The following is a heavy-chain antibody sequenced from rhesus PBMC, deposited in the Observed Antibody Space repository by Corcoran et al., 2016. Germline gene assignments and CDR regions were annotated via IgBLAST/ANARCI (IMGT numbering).Heavy chain of an antibody. V-gene: IGHV4-80*01. CDR3: VGRNRW. J-gene: IGHJ4*01. CDR2: INGPSGST. Sequence: QVQLQESGPGLVKPSETLSLTCAVSGASISSSWWRWIRQAPGKGLEWIGEINGPSGSTYYNPSLNSRVTLSKDTSRNHFSLKMNSVTAADTALYYCVGRNRWWGQGVLVTVSS. CDR1: GASISSSW. D-gene: IGHD6-37*01.